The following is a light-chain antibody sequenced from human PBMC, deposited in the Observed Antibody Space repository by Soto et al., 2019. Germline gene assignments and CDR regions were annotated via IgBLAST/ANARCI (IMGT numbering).Light chain of an antibody. Sequence: ELVMTQSPATLSVSPGESATLSCRASQSVSSDLAWYQQKTGQAPRLLIYGESTRATDIPDTFSGSGSGTELTLTISRLQSEDFAVYYCQKYNNWPITCGQGTRLEIK. V-gene: IGKV3-15*01. CDR1: QSVSSD. J-gene: IGKJ5*01. CDR2: GES. CDR3: QKYNNWPIT.